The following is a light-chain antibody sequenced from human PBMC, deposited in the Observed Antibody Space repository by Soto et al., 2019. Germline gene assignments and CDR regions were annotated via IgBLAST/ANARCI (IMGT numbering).Light chain of an antibody. J-gene: IGLJ2*01. V-gene: IGLV2-14*03. Sequence: QSALTQPASVSESPGQSVTISCTGTSSDVGGYDYVSWYQHHPGKAPQLLIYDVSIRPSGVSDRFSGSKSGNTASLTISGLQAEDEADYYCNSYTSSSTVAFGGGTKLTVL. CDR2: DVS. CDR3: NSYTSSSTVA. CDR1: SSDVGGYDY.